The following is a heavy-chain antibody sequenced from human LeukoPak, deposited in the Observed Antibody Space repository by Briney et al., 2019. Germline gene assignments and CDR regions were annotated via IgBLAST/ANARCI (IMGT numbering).Heavy chain of an antibody. CDR1: GFTASSSY. CDR3: ARAPYDFWSGYYLVGSQPNFDP. Sequence: GGSLRLSCAASGFTASSSYMSWFPQAPGKGLEWVPVIYSGGSTYYADSVKGRFTISRDNSKNTLYLQMNSLRAEDTAVYYCARAPYDFWSGYYLVGSQPNFDPWGQGTLVTVSS. D-gene: IGHD3-3*01. CDR2: IYSGGST. V-gene: IGHV3-66*01. J-gene: IGHJ5*02.